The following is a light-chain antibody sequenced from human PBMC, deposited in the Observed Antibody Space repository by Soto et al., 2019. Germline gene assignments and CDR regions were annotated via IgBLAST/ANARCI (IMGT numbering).Light chain of an antibody. CDR2: EVS. V-gene: IGLV2-14*01. Sequence: QSVLTQPASVSGPPGQSITISCTGTSSDVGGYNYVSWYQHHPGKAPKLMIYEVSNRPSGVPGRFSGSKSGTSASLAISGLQSEDEADYYCAAWDDSLNGDVFGTGTKVTVL. J-gene: IGLJ1*01. CDR3: AAWDDSLNGDV. CDR1: SSDVGGYNY.